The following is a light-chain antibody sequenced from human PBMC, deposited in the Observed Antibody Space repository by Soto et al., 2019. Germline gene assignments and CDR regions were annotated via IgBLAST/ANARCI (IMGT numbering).Light chain of an antibody. CDR3: PQYNRYSMT. Sequence: DSQMTQSPSTLSAPVEDGVTISCXASQSSSSRLDWYQQKPGEAPNXLIYKASTLESGVPSRFSGSGAGTEFTLTISSLQPEDFATYYCPQYNRYSMTFGQGTKVEIK. CDR2: KAS. J-gene: IGKJ1*01. V-gene: IGKV1-5*03. CDR1: QSSSSR.